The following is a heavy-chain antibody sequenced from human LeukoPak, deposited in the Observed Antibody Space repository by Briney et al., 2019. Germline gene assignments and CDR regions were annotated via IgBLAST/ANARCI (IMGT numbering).Heavy chain of an antibody. V-gene: IGHV4-34*01. CDR2: INHSGST. D-gene: IGHD6-19*01. J-gene: IGHJ4*02. Sequence: SETLSLTCAVYGGSFSGYYWSWIRQPPGKGLEWIGEINHSGSTNYNPSLKSRVTISLDTSKNQFSLKLRSVTAADTAVYYCARQGSSGWYSRQKYYFDYWGQGTLVTVSS. CDR3: ARQGSSGWYSRQKYYFDY. CDR1: GGSFSGYY.